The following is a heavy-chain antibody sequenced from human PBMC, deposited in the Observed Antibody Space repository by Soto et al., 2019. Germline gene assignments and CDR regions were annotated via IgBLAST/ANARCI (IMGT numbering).Heavy chain of an antibody. Sequence: GASAKVSCKASGGTFSSYAISWVRQAPGQGLEWMGGIIPIFGTANYAQKFQGRVTITADESTSTAYMELSSLRSEDTAVYYCASWVVVVAATLGMDVWGQGTTVTVSS. J-gene: IGHJ6*02. CDR3: ASWVVVVAATLGMDV. V-gene: IGHV1-69*13. D-gene: IGHD2-15*01. CDR2: IIPIFGTA. CDR1: GGTFSSYA.